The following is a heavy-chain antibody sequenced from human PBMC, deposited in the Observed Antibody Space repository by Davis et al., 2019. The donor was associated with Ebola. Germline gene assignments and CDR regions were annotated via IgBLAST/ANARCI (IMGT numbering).Heavy chain of an antibody. D-gene: IGHD4-11*01. CDR2: IKQDGSEK. CDR3: ARGPTVNGLDY. Sequence: GESLKISCAASGFTVSSNYMSWVRQAPGKGLEWVANIKQDGSEKYYVDSVKGRFTISRDNAKNSLYLQMNSLRAEDTAVYYCARGPTVNGLDYWGQGTLVTVSS. J-gene: IGHJ4*02. V-gene: IGHV3-7*03. CDR1: GFTVSSNY.